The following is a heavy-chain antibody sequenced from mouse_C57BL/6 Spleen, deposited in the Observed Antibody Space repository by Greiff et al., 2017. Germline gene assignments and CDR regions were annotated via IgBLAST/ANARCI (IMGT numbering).Heavy chain of an antibody. V-gene: IGHV5-17*01. CDR3: ARRGVYYCTFDY. Sequence: EVQGVESGGGLVKPGGSLKLSCAASGFTFSDYGMHWVRQAPEKGLEWVAYISSGSSTIYYADTMQGRLTTSTDNAKNTLFLHMTSLRSVDTAMYYCARRGVYYCTFDYWGQGTTLTVSS. D-gene: IGHD2-1*01. CDR1: GFTFSDYG. CDR2: ISSGSSTI. J-gene: IGHJ2*01.